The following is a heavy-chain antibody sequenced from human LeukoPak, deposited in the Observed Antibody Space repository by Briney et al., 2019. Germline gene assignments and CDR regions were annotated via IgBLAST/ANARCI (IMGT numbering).Heavy chain of an antibody. D-gene: IGHD3-10*01. CDR3: AKDSAFYYIDV. Sequence: GGSLRLSCAASGFTFSSYEMNWVRQAPGKGLEWISYISASGTITHYADSVEGRFTISRDNAKNSLYLQMNSLGAEDTAVYYCAKDSAFYYIDVWGKGTTVIISS. CDR2: ISASGTIT. J-gene: IGHJ6*03. V-gene: IGHV3-48*03. CDR1: GFTFSSYE.